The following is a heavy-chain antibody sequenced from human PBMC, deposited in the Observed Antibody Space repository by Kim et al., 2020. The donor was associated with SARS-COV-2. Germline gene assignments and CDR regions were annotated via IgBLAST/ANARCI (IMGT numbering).Heavy chain of an antibody. J-gene: IGHJ6*02. Sequence: ASVKVSCKASGYTFTSYYMHWVRQAPRQGLEWMGIINPSGGSTSYAQKFQGRVTMTRDTSTSTVYMELSSLRSEDTAVYYCARARGSGWYGGYYYYGMDVWGQGTTVTVSS. CDR3: ARARGSGWYGGYYYYGMDV. D-gene: IGHD6-19*01. V-gene: IGHV1-46*01. CDR1: GYTFTSYY. CDR2: INPSGGST.